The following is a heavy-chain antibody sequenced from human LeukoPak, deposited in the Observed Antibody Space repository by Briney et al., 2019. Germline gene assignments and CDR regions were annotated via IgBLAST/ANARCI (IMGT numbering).Heavy chain of an antibody. D-gene: IGHD3-10*01. V-gene: IGHV4-4*02. J-gene: IGHJ4*02. CDR1: GGSISSSNW. CDR2: IYHSGST. CDR3: ARDRYYGSGSYSFDY. Sequence: PSGTLFLTCAVSGGSISSSNWWSWVRQPPGKGLEWIGEIYHSGSTNYNPSLKSRVTISVDKSKNQFSLKLSSVTAADTAVYYCARDRYYGSGSYSFDYWGQGTLVTVSS.